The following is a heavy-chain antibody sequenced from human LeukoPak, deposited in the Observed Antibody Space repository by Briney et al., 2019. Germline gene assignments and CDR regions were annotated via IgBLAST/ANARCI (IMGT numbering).Heavy chain of an antibody. J-gene: IGHJ4*02. Sequence: GGSLRLSCAASGFTFSSYGMHWVRQAPGKGLEWVAFIRYDGSNKYYADSVKGRFTISRDNSKNTLYLQMNSLRAEDTAVDYCAKAHDYDFWSGYPSDYWGQGTLVTVSS. CDR3: AKAHDYDFWSGYPSDY. D-gene: IGHD3-3*01. V-gene: IGHV3-30*02. CDR2: IRYDGSNK. CDR1: GFTFSSYG.